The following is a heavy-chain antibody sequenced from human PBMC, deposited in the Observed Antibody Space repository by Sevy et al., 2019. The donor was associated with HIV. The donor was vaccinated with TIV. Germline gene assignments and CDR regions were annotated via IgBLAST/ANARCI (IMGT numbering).Heavy chain of an antibody. CDR2: ISSGSGYI. V-gene: IGHV3-21*01. CDR1: GFSFSDYN. D-gene: IGHD3-3*01. J-gene: IGHJ6*02. CDR3: ARDKTILEGRYGMDV. Sequence: GGSLRLSCAASGFSFSDYNMNWVRQAPGKGLEWVSFISSGSGYIYYADSMKGRFTLSRDNAKNSLYLQLNSLRAEDTAVYYCARDKTILEGRYGMDVWGQGTTVTVSS.